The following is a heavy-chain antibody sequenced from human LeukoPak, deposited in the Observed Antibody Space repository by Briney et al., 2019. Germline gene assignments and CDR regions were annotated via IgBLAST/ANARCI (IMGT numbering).Heavy chain of an antibody. D-gene: IGHD3-22*01. CDR3: ARGRFPTKRSAYYYGAFDI. J-gene: IGHJ3*02. CDR1: GYTFTSYY. V-gene: IGHV1-46*01. Sequence: ASVKVSCKASGYTFTSYYMHWVRRAPGQGLEWMGIVNPSGGSTSYAQKFQGRVTMTRDTSTSTVYMELSSLRSEDTALYYCARGRFPTKRSAYYYGAFDIWGQGTMVTVSS. CDR2: VNPSGGST.